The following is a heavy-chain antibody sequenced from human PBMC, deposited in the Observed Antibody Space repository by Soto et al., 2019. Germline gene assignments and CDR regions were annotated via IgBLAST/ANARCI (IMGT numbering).Heavy chain of an antibody. CDR2: ISSSSRTT. Sequence: GGSLRLSCAASGITFSSYSMNWVRQAPGKGLEWVSYISSSSRTTYYADSVKGRFTISRDNAKNSLYLQMNSLRDEDTAVYYCSILRFASHGVDFWGLGTLVTVSS. CDR3: SILRFASHGVDF. J-gene: IGHJ4*02. V-gene: IGHV3-48*02. CDR1: GITFSSYS. D-gene: IGHD2-2*02.